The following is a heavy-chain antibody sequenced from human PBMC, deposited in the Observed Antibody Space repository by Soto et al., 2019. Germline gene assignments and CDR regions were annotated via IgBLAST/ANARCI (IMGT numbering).Heavy chain of an antibody. J-gene: IGHJ6*02. Sequence: PGGSLRLSCAASGFTVSSYHMSWVRQAPGKGLEWVSVIYSAGSADFADSVKGRFTISRDNAKNSLYLQMNSLRAEDTAVYYCAREGVQHGSGPYYYYGMDVWGQGTTVTVSS. V-gene: IGHV3-66*01. CDR2: IYSAGSA. CDR1: GFTVSSYH. CDR3: AREGVQHGSGPYYYYGMDV. D-gene: IGHD3-10*01.